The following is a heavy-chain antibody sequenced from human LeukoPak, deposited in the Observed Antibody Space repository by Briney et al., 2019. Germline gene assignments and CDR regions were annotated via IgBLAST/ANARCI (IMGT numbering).Heavy chain of an antibody. D-gene: IGHD3-22*01. J-gene: IGHJ3*02. CDR1: GGSISSYY. Sequence: SETLSLTCTGSGGSISSYYWSWIRQPPGKGLEWIGYIYYSGSTNYNPSLKSRVTISVDTSKNQFSLKLSSVTAADTAVYYCARTTYDSSGYYYELSAFDIWGQGTMVTVSS. CDR3: ARTTYDSSGYYYELSAFDI. V-gene: IGHV4-59*01. CDR2: IYYSGST.